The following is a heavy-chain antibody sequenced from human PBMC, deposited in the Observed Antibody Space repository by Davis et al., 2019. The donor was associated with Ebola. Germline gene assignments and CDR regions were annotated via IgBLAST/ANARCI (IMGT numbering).Heavy chain of an antibody. CDR2: ISYDGSNK. Sequence: GESLKISCAASGFVFRNYVMSWVRQAPGKGLEWVAVISYDGSNKYYADSVKGRFTISRDNSKNTLYLQMNSLRAEDTAVYYCASSTAVNVWGQGTTVTVSS. CDR3: ASSTAVNV. J-gene: IGHJ6*02. CDR1: GFVFRNYV. D-gene: IGHD5-18*01. V-gene: IGHV3-30*03.